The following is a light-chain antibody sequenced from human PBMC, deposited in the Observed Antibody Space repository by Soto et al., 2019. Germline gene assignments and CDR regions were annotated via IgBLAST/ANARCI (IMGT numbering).Light chain of an antibody. J-gene: IGLJ1*01. Sequence: QSVLTQPASVSGSPGQSITISCSGTSSDIGTYDHVAWFQQFPGKTPKLMIYSVSNRPSGVSYRFSGSKSGNTASLTISGLQAEDEADYSCISYTVSRSYVFGTGTKLTVL. CDR3: ISYTVSRSYV. V-gene: IGLV2-14*01. CDR1: SSDIGTYDH. CDR2: SVS.